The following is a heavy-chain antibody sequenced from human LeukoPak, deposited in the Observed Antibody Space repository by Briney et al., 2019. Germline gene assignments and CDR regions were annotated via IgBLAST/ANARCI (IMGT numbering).Heavy chain of an antibody. Sequence: GGSLRLSCAASGFSVSNNYMSWVRQAPGKGLEWVSIIYGGGSTYYADSVNGRFTISRHNSKNTLFLQMNSLRTEDTAVYYCARAYDSSGYYYVAWFDPWGQGTLVTVSS. D-gene: IGHD3-22*01. CDR1: GFSVSNNY. J-gene: IGHJ5*02. V-gene: IGHV3-53*04. CDR2: IYGGGST. CDR3: ARAYDSSGYYYVAWFDP.